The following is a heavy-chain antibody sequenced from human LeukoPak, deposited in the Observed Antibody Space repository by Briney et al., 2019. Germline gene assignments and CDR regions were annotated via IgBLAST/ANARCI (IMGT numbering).Heavy chain of an antibody. CDR3: ARDNTMVRGVIIFDYYYMDV. J-gene: IGHJ6*03. V-gene: IGHV1-69*06. CDR1: GGTFSSYA. D-gene: IGHD3-10*01. Sequence: GASVKVSCKASGGTFSSYAISWVRQAPGQGLEWMGGIIPIFGTANYAQKFQGRVTITADKSTSTAYMELSSLRSEDTAVYYCARDNTMVRGVIIFDYYYMDVWGKGTTVTVSS. CDR2: IIPIFGTA.